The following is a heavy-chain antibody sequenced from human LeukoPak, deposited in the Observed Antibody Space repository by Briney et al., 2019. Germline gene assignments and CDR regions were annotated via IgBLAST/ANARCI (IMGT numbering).Heavy chain of an antibody. J-gene: IGHJ4*02. V-gene: IGHV3-21*01. Sequence: PGGSLRLSCAASGFTFSSYSMNWVRQAPGKGLEWVSSISSSSSYIYYADSVKGRFTISRDNAKNSLYLQMNSLRAEDTAVYYCARDPHYYDSSGYDYWGQGTLVTVSS. D-gene: IGHD3-22*01. CDR3: ARDPHYYDSSGYDY. CDR2: ISSSSSYI. CDR1: GFTFSSYS.